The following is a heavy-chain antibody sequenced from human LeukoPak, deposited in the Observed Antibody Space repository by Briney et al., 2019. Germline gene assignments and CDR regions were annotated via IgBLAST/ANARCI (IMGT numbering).Heavy chain of an antibody. Sequence: GGSLRLSCAASGFTFSDYYMSWIRQAPGKGLEWVSYISSSGSTIYYADSVKGRFTISRDNAKNSVYLQMNSLRAEDTAVYYCARGIYYDSSGYYYRYYFDYWGQGTLVTVSS. CDR1: GFTFSDYY. J-gene: IGHJ4*02. CDR2: ISSSGSTI. D-gene: IGHD3-22*01. V-gene: IGHV3-11*01. CDR3: ARGIYYDSSGYYYRYYFDY.